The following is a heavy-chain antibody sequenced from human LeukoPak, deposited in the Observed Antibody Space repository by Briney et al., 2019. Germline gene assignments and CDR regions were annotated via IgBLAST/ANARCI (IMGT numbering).Heavy chain of an antibody. D-gene: IGHD3-22*01. CDR1: GYTFTGYY. Sequence: ASVKVSCKASGYTFTGYYMHWVRQAPGQGLEWMGWINPNSGGTNYAQKFQGRVTMTRDTSISTAYMELSRLRSDDTAVYYCARDRRVYYDSSGYSWWSFDYWGQGTLVTVSS. CDR2: INPNSGGT. CDR3: ARDRRVYYDSSGYSWWSFDY. J-gene: IGHJ4*02. V-gene: IGHV1-2*02.